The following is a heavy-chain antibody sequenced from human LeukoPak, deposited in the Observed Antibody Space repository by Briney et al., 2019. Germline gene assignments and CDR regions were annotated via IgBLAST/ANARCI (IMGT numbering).Heavy chain of an antibody. CDR3: AKDRYSYTYQFDY. Sequence: GGSLRLSCAASGFTFSNYAMNWVRQAPGKGLEWVSAISGSGGNTYYADSVKGRFTISRDNSKNTLYLQMNSLRAEDTAVYYCAKDRYSYTYQFDYWGQGTLVTVSS. D-gene: IGHD5-18*01. CDR1: GFTFSNYA. J-gene: IGHJ4*02. V-gene: IGHV3-23*01. CDR2: ISGSGGNT.